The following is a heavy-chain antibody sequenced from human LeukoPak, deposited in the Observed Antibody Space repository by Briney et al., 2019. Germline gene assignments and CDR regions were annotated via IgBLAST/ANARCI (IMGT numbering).Heavy chain of an antibody. V-gene: IGHV3-74*01. D-gene: IGHD1-26*01. CDR2: INSDGSTI. Sequence: PGGSLRLSCVASGFTFSSYWMHWVRQAPGKGLVWVSRINSDGSTINYADSVKGRFTISRDNAKNSLHLQMNSLRVEDTAFYYCARVKGGATTDYWGQGTLVTVSS. J-gene: IGHJ4*02. CDR3: ARVKGGATTDY. CDR1: GFTFSSYW.